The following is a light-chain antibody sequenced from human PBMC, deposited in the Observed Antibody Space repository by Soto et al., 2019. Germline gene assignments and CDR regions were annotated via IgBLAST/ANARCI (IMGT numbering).Light chain of an antibody. CDR2: KAS. J-gene: IGKJ3*01. CDR1: QSISSW. Sequence: DIQMTQSPSTLSASVGDRVTITCRASQSISSWLAWYQQKPGKAPKLLIYKASSLESGVPSRFSGSGSGTDFTLTISSLEPADFALYYCQQRADWPITFGPGTKVDIK. V-gene: IGKV1-5*03. CDR3: QQRADWPIT.